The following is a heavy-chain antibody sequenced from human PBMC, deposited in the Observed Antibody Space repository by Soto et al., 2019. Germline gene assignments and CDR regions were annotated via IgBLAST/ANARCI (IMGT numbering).Heavy chain of an antibody. CDR3: ASTYYYDSSGYYYYYGMDV. J-gene: IGHJ6*02. CDR1: GFTVSSNY. Sequence: PVGSLRLSCAASGFTVSSNYMSWVRQAPGKGLEWVSVIYSGGSTYYADSVKGRFTISRDNSKNTLYLQMNSLRAEDTAVYYCASTYYYDSSGYYYYYGMDVWGQGTTVTVSS. V-gene: IGHV3-53*01. D-gene: IGHD3-22*01. CDR2: IYSGGST.